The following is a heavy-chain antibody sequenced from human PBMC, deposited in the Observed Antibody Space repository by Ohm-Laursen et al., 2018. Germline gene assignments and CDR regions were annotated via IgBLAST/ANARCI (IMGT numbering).Heavy chain of an antibody. CDR3: ARGSGFFKLDV. J-gene: IGHJ6*02. Sequence: SETLSLTWAVYGGSFSGYFWNWIRQPPGKGLEWIGEINQSGSTKYNPSLKRRVTLSADSSNSQFSLRLTSVTAADTATYYCARGSGFFKLDVWGQGTTVTVSS. V-gene: IGHV4-34*01. CDR2: INQSGST. D-gene: IGHD6-19*01. CDR1: GGSFSGYF.